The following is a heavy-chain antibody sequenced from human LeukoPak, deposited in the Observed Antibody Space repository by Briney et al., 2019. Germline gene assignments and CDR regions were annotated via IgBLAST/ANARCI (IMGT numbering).Heavy chain of an antibody. CDR2: ISGSGGST. Sequence: GGSLRLSCAASGFTFSSYAMSWVRQAPGKGLEWVSAISGSGGSTYYADSVKGRFTISRDNSKNTLYLQMNSLRAEDTAVYYCAKDRVGYCGGDCYEFDYWGQGTLVTVSS. CDR3: AKDRVGYCGGDCYEFDY. D-gene: IGHD2-21*02. CDR1: GFTFSSYA. V-gene: IGHV3-23*01. J-gene: IGHJ4*02.